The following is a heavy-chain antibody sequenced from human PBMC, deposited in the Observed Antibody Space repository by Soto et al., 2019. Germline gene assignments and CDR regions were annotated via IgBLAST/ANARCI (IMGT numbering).Heavy chain of an antibody. V-gene: IGHV1-18*01. CDR1: GYTFTSYG. CDR2: ISAYNGNT. D-gene: IGHD5-12*01. Sequence: ASVKVSCKASGYTFTSYGISWVRQAPGQGLEWMGWISAYNGNTNYAQKLQGRVTMTTDTSTSTAYMELRSLRSDDTAVYYCAGDPARDGYKHYYYYYGMDVWGQGTTVTVSS. CDR3: AGDPARDGYKHYYYYYGMDV. J-gene: IGHJ6*02.